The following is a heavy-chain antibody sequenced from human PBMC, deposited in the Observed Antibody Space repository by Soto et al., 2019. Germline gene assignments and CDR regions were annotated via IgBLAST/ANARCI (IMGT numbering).Heavy chain of an antibody. J-gene: IGHJ6*03. CDR1: GFTFSSYS. V-gene: IGHV3-21*01. Sequence: GGSLRLSCAASGFTFSSYSMNWIRQAPGKGLEWVSSISSSSSYIYYADSVKGRFTISRDNAKNSLYLQMNSLRAEDTAVYYCARVQAQRPRLYYYYMDVWGKGTTVTVS. CDR2: ISSSSSYI. D-gene: IGHD1-1*01. CDR3: ARVQAQRPRLYYYYMDV.